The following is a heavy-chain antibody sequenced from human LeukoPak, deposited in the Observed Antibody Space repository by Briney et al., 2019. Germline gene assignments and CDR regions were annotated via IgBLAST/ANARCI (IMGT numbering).Heavy chain of an antibody. CDR1: GYTFTSYD. D-gene: IGHD5-24*01. Sequence: ASVKVSCKASGYTFTSYDINWVRQATGQGLEWMGWMNPNSGNTGYAQKFQGRVTMTRNTSISTAYMELSSLRSEDTAVYYCAEMATEGQGRGFDYWGQGTLVTVSS. CDR2: MNPNSGNT. CDR3: AEMATEGQGRGFDY. J-gene: IGHJ4*02. V-gene: IGHV1-8*01.